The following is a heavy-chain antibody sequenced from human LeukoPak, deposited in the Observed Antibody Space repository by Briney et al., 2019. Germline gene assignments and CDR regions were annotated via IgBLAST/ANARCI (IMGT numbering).Heavy chain of an antibody. D-gene: IGHD2-8*02. Sequence: QPGWPLRLSCATSGFTFSRHWMTWVRQAPGKGPEWVANIKQDGSERYYVHSVRGRFTISRDNAKNALYLQMNSLRVEDTAVYYCARDGGHSTDLDYWGQGILVTVSS. CDR3: ARDGGHSTDLDY. J-gene: IGHJ4*02. CDR1: GFTFSRHW. V-gene: IGHV3-7*01. CDR2: IKQDGSER.